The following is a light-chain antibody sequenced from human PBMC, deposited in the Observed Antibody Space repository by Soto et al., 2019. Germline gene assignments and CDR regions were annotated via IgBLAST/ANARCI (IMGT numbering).Light chain of an antibody. CDR2: GAS. Sequence: EIVLTQSPATLSVSPGERATLSSRASQSVSSYLAWYQQKPGQAPRLLIYGASNRATGIPARVSGSGSGTDFTLTISSLEPEDFAVYYCQQYGKLPITFGQGTRLEIK. CDR1: QSVSSY. CDR3: QQYGKLPIT. J-gene: IGKJ5*01. V-gene: IGKV3-11*01.